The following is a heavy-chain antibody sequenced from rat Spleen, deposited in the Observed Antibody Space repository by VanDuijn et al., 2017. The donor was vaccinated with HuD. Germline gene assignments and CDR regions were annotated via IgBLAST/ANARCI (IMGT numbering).Heavy chain of an antibody. CDR2: MWSAGNT. D-gene: IGHD1-1*01. CDR1: GFSLTGYH. Sequence: QVQLKESGPGLVQPSQTLSLTCTVSGFSLTGYHVHWVRQPPGKGLEWMGVMWSAGNTGYNSALKSRLSISRDTSKSQILLKMKDLQTEDTAIDYCARDRLQWFDYWGQGIMVTVSS. J-gene: IGHJ2*01. V-gene: IGHV2-32*01. CDR3: ARDRLQWFDY.